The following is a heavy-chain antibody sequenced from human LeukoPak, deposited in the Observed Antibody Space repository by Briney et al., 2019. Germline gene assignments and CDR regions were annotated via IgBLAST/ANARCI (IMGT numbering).Heavy chain of an antibody. Sequence: GASVKVSCKASGYTFTGYYMHWVRQAPGQGLEWMGWINPNSGGTNYAQKFQGRVTMTRGTSISTAYMELSRLRSDDTAVYYCAREQYYDFWSGYYTGMAPRAFDIWGQGTMVTVSS. CDR2: INPNSGGT. D-gene: IGHD3-3*01. J-gene: IGHJ3*02. V-gene: IGHV1-2*02. CDR1: GYTFTGYY. CDR3: AREQYYDFWSGYYTGMAPRAFDI.